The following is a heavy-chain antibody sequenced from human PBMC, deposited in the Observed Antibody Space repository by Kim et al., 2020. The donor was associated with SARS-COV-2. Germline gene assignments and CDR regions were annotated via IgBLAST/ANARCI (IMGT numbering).Heavy chain of an antibody. CDR1: SGSITNYY. CDR2: IFYSGTT. D-gene: IGHD6-6*01. J-gene: IGHJ4*02. Sequence: SETLSLTCTVASGSITNYYYNWIRQPPGKELEWMGYIFYSGTTNYNPSLKSRATISLDTSKNQFSLKLTSVTAADTAVYFCARGGTNQLVPVWGQGTPVT. V-gene: IGHV4-59*13. CDR3: ARGGTNQLVPV.